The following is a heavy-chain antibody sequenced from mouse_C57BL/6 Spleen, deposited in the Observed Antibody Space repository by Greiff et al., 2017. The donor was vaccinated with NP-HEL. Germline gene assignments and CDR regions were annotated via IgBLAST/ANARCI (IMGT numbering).Heavy chain of an antibody. CDR2: IRNKANGYTT. D-gene: IGHD4-1*01. J-gene: IGHJ2*01. CDR3: ASHNWGYFDY. Sequence: EVHLVESGGGLVQPGGSLSLSCAASGFTFTDYYMSWVRQPPGKALEWLGFIRNKANGYTTEYSASVKGRFTISRDNSQSILYLQMNALRAEDSATYYCASHNWGYFDYWGQGTTLTVSS. V-gene: IGHV7-3*01. CDR1: GFTFTDYY.